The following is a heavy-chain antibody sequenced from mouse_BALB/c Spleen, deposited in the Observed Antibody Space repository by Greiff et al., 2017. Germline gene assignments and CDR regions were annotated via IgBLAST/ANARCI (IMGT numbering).Heavy chain of an antibody. D-gene: IGHD2-1*01. CDR1: VYTFTSYW. Sequence: VQLQQSGAELAKPGASVKMSCKASVYTFTSYWMHWVKQRPGQGLEWIGYINPSTGYTEYNQKFKDKATLTADKSSSTAYMQLSSLTSEDSAVYYCARDGNYYFDYWGQGTTLTVSS. CDR2: INPSTGYT. J-gene: IGHJ2*01. CDR3: ARDGNYYFDY. V-gene: IGHV1-7*01.